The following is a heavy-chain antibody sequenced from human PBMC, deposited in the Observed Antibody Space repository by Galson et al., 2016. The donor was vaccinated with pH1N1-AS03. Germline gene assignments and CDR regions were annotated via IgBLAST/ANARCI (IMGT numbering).Heavy chain of an antibody. V-gene: IGHV4-39*01. CDR1: GVSISSSSHH. J-gene: IGHJ2*01. CDR3: ARLVVLTALRDAWYFDL. Sequence: ETLSLTCTVSGVSISSSSHHWGWIRQPPGKGLEWVGNIYYTGSTYYNPSLKSRVTVSIDTSKNQFSLKVSSVTAADTAVYYCARLVVLTALRDAWYFDLWGRGTLVTVSS. CDR2: IYYTGST. D-gene: IGHD2-21*02.